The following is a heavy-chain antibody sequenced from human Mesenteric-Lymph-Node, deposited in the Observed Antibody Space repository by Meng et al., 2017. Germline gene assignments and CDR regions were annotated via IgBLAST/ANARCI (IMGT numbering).Heavy chain of an antibody. J-gene: IGHJ4*02. D-gene: IGHD3-10*01. CDR2: IYHSGST. Sequence: LPLQVSGPGLVKPPATPSLTCTVSGGSISSNGYYWDWVRQPPGKGLEWIGAIYHSGSTSSNPSLQSRVTMFVDTSKNQFSLMLTSVTATDTAVYYCARRRGGSGRDCWGQGTLVTVSS. CDR1: GGSISSNGYY. V-gene: IGHV4-39*01. CDR3: ARRRGGSGRDC.